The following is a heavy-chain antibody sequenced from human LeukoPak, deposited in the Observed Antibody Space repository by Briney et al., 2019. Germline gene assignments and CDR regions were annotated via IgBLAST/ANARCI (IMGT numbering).Heavy chain of an antibody. CDR1: GFTFSSYG. J-gene: IGHJ4*02. CDR3: ARQTLGDVMVRGVTPNRVFDY. V-gene: IGHV3-30*02. Sequence: GGSLRLSCAASGFTFSSYGMHWVRQAPGKGLEWVAFIRYDGSNKYYADSVKGRFTISRDNSKNTLYLQMNSLRAEDTAVYYCARQTLGDVMVRGVTPNRVFDYWGQGTLVTVSS. D-gene: IGHD3-10*01. CDR2: IRYDGSNK.